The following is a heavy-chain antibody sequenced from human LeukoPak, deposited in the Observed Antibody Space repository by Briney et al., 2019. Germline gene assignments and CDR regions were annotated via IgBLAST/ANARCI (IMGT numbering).Heavy chain of an antibody. V-gene: IGHV1-8*02. CDR3: ARVYSITMVRGVGY. D-gene: IGHD3-10*01. CDR2: INPNSGNT. CDR1: GYTFTSYY. Sequence: ASVKVSCKASGYTFTSYYMHWVRQAPGQGLEWMGIINPNSGNTGYAQKFQGRVTMTRNTSISTAYMELSSLRSEDTAVYYCARVYSITMVRGVGYWGQGTLVTVSS. J-gene: IGHJ4*02.